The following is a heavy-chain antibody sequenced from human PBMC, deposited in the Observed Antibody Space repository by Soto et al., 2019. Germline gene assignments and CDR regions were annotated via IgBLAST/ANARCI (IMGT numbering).Heavy chain of an antibody. CDR2: ISTYNGFT. CDR1: GYTFTSYG. D-gene: IGHD2-21*02. J-gene: IGHJ4*02. CDR3: ARETYGDFCY. V-gene: IGHV1-18*01. Sequence: QVQLVQSGVEVKKPGASVKVSCKASGYTFTSYGITWVRQAPGQGLEWMGWISTYNGFTNYAQNLQGRETMTTDTSTNTAYMELRSLRSDDTAVYYCARETYGDFCYWGQGTLVTVSS.